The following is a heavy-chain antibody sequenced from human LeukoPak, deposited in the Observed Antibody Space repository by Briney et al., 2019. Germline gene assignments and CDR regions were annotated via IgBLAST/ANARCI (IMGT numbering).Heavy chain of an antibody. V-gene: IGHV1-2*02. Sequence: ASVKVSGKASGYTFTGYYMHWVRQAPGQGVECMGWINPNSGGTKYAQKFQGRVTMTRETSISTAYMELSRLRSDDTAVYHCARATVYFDYWGQGTLVTVSS. J-gene: IGHJ4*02. CDR1: GYTFTGYY. CDR3: ARATVYFDY. CDR2: INPNSGGT.